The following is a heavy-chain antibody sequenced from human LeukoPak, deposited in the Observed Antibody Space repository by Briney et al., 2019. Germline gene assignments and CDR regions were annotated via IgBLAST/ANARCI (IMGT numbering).Heavy chain of an antibody. J-gene: IGHJ4*02. Sequence: GGSLRLSCAASGFTFSSYAMSWVRQAPGKGLEWVSAISGSGGSTYYADSVKGRFTISRDNSKNTLYLQMNSLRAGDTAVYYCARALVGATEYYFDYWGQGTLVTVSS. CDR3: ARALVGATEYYFDY. CDR1: GFTFSSYA. V-gene: IGHV3-23*01. CDR2: ISGSGGST. D-gene: IGHD1-26*01.